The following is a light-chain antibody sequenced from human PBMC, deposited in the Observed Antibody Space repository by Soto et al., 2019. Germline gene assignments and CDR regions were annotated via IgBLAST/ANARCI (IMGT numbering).Light chain of an antibody. Sequence: EIVMTQSPATLSVSPGERATLSCRASQSVSSNLAWYQQKPGQAPRLLIYVASTRATGIPARFSGSGSGTEFTLTISSLQSEDVAVYYCQQYNNSLWTFGQGTKVEIK. V-gene: IGKV3-15*01. CDR2: VAS. CDR1: QSVSSN. J-gene: IGKJ1*01. CDR3: QQYNNSLWT.